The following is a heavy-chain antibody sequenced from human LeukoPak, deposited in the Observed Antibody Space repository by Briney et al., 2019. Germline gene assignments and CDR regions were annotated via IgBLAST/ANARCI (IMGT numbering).Heavy chain of an antibody. D-gene: IGHD1-26*01. CDR3: AKVWGSYSTGYFGY. J-gene: IGHJ4*02. CDR1: RFTFSSYA. CDR2: ISGSGGSI. V-gene: IGHV3-23*01. Sequence: PGGSLRLSCAASRFTFSSYAMNWVRQAPGKGLEWVSAISGSGGSIYYTDSVKGRFTISRDNSKNTLFLQMNSLRAEDTAVYYCAKVWGSYSTGYFGYWGQGTLVTVSS.